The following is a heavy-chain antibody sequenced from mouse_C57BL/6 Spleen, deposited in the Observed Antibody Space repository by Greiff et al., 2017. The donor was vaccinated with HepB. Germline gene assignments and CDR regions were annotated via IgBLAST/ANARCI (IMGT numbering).Heavy chain of an antibody. V-gene: IGHV1-26*01. CDR2: INPNNGGT. J-gene: IGHJ3*01. Sequence: EVQLQQSGPELVKPGASVKISCKASGYTFTDYYMNWVKQSHGKSLEWIGDINPNNGGTSYNQKFKGKATLTVDKSSSTAYMELRSLTSEDSAVYYCVVLFAYWGQGTLVTVSA. CDR3: VVLFAY. CDR1: GYTFTDYY.